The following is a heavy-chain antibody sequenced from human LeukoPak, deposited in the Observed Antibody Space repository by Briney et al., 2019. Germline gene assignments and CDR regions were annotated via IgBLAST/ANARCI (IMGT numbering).Heavy chain of an antibody. CDR3: ARARNDYDSNGFSVLDY. V-gene: IGHV3-64*04. J-gene: IGHJ4*02. D-gene: IGHD3-22*01. CDR1: GFIFSNYA. CDR2: ISTTGAGT. Sequence: GGSLRLSCAASGFIFSNYAMHWVRQAPGKGLQYVSAISTTGAGTYYANSVKGRFTISRDNSKNTLYLQMNSLRAEDTALYYCARARNDYDSNGFSVLDYWGRGTLVTVSS.